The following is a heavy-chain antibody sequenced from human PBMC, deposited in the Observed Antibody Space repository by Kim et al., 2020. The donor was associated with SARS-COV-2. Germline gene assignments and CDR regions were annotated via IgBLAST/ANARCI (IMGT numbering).Heavy chain of an antibody. CDR3: ARHGGVATIRIGFDY. V-gene: IGHV4-39*01. CDR1: GGSISSSSYY. D-gene: IGHD5-12*01. CDR2: IYYSGST. Sequence: SETLSLTCTVSGGSISSSSYYWGWLRQPPGKGLEWIGSIYYSGSTYYNPSLKSRVTISVDTPKNQFSLKLSSVTAADTAVYYCARHGGVATIRIGFDYWGQGTLVTVSS. J-gene: IGHJ4*02.